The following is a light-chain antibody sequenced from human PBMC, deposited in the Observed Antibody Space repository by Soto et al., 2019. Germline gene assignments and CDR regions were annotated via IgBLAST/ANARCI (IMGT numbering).Light chain of an antibody. CDR1: QSISSW. CDR3: QQYNTYSSLT. CDR2: DAS. J-gene: IGKJ4*01. Sequence: DIKMTQSPSTLSASVGDRVTITCRASQSISSWLAWYQQKLGRAPRLLIYDASSLESGVPSRFSGSGYGTEFTLTISSLQPDYFATYYCQQYNTYSSLTFGGGTKVEIK. V-gene: IGKV1-5*01.